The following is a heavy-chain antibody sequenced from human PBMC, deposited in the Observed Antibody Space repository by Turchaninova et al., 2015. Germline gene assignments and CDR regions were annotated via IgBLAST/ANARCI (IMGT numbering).Heavy chain of an antibody. CDR1: GFIFSYDY. J-gene: IGHJ2*01. CDR2: ISSSGSAI. CDR3: ARSTLGWYFDL. Sequence: QVQLLDHGGGWVKPGGALILCCGASGFIFSYDYMSWIRQAPGKGLEWVSYISSSGSAIYYADSVKGRFTISRDIAKNSLYLQMSSLSDEDTAVYYCARSTLGWYFDLWGRGTLVTVSS. D-gene: IGHD2-15*01. V-gene: IGHV3-11*04.